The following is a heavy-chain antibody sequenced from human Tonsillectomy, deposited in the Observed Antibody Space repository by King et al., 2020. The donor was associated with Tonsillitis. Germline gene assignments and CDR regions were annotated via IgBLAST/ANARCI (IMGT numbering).Heavy chain of an antibody. Sequence: SGDDYWSWIRQPPGKGLEWIGYIYYSGSTYYNPSLKSRVTISVDTSKNQFSLKLSSVTAADTAVYYCARHSSGWLFDYWGQGTLVTVSS. J-gene: IGHJ4*02. CDR2: IYYSGST. D-gene: IGHD6-19*01. V-gene: IGHV4-30-4*01. CDR1: SGDDY. CDR3: ARHSSGWLFDY.